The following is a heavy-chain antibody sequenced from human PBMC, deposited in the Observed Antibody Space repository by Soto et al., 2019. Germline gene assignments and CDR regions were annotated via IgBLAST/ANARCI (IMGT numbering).Heavy chain of an antibody. CDR2: IYYSGST. V-gene: IGHV4-59*13. CDR3: ARDTYGGGN. J-gene: IGHJ3*01. D-gene: IGHD4-17*01. Sequence: QVQLQESGPGLVKPSETQSLTCTVTGGYIPNYYWCWIRQPPGKGLEWIGYIYYSGSTNYNPSLKSRVSISVDMSKNQVSLRPSSVTAADTAMYYCARDTYGGGNWGQGTMVTVSS. CDR1: GGYIPNYY.